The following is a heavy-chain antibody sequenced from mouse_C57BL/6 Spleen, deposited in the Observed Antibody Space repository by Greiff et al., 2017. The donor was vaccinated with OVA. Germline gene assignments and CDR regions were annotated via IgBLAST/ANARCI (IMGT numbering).Heavy chain of an antibody. Sequence: QVQLKQPGAELVRPGTSVKLSCKASGYTFTSYWMHWVKQRPGQGLEWIGVIDPSDSYTNYNQKFKGKATLTVDTSSSTAYMQLSSLTSEDSAVYYCARGGFYDYDYAMDYWGQGTSVTVSS. CDR3: ARGGFYDYDYAMDY. CDR1: GYTFTSYW. V-gene: IGHV1-59*01. J-gene: IGHJ4*01. CDR2: IDPSDSYT. D-gene: IGHD2-4*01.